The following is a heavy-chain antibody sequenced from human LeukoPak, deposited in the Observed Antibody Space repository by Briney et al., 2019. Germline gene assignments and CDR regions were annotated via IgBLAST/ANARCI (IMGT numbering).Heavy chain of an antibody. Sequence: GGSLRLSCTASGFPFIEYSMNWVRQVPGKGLEWISYIGIDSGNTKYADSVRGRFTISADKTKNSLYLQMNSLRVEDTAVYYCARDHNYAFDNWGQGTLVSVAS. CDR2: IGIDSGNT. J-gene: IGHJ4*02. CDR1: GFPFIEYS. D-gene: IGHD1-1*01. CDR3: ARDHNYAFDN. V-gene: IGHV3-48*01.